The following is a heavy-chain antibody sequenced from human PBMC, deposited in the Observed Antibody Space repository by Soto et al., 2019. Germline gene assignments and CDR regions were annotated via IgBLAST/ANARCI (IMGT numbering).Heavy chain of an antibody. CDR1: GFTFSSYS. J-gene: IGHJ6*03. CDR2: ISSSSSYI. Sequence: GGSLRLSCAASGFTFSSYSMNWVRQAPGKGLEWVSSISSSSSYIYYADSVKGRFTIPRDNAKNSLYLQMNSLRAEDTAVYYCARDGRSYYYYMDVWGKGTTVTVSS. V-gene: IGHV3-21*01. CDR3: ARDGRSYYYYMDV. D-gene: IGHD1-26*01.